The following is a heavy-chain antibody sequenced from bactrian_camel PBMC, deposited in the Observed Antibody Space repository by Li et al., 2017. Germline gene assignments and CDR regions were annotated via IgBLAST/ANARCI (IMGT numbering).Heavy chain of an antibody. V-gene: IGHV3S28*01. J-gene: IGHJ4*01. CDR1: GFTFSKYY. D-gene: IGHD2*01. Sequence: QLVESGGGLVQPGGSLRVSCAASGFTFSKYYMNWVRQAPGKGLEWVSIINRGGTTYYADSMRGRFTISRDNATNTVYLQMNSLKPEDTAVYYCVSLVGRPLVHQGTQVTVS. CDR2: INRGGTT.